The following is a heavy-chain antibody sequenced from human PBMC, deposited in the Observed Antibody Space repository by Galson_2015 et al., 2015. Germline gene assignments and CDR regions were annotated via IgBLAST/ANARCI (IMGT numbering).Heavy chain of an antibody. CDR1: GFSLSTSGMC. Sequence: PALVKPTQTLTLTCTFSGFSLSTSGMCVSWIRQPPGKALEWLALIDWDDDKYYSTSLKTRLTISKDTSKNQVVLTMTNMDPVGTPTYFCARIRELTSTYFDYWGQGPLVTVSS. J-gene: IGHJ4*02. CDR3: ARIRELTSTYFDY. V-gene: IGHV2-70*01. D-gene: IGHD3-16*02. CDR2: IDWDDDK.